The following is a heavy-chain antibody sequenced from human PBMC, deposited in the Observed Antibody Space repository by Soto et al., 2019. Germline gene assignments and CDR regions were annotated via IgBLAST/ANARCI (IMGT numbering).Heavy chain of an antibody. CDR1: GGSISSYY. CDR3: ARGYSSSWYSSAKYGMDV. V-gene: IGHV4-4*07. J-gene: IGHJ6*02. Sequence: SETLSLTCTVSGGSISSYYWSWIRQPAGKGLEWIGRIYTGGSTNYNPSLKSRVTMSVDTSKNQFSLKLSSVTAADTAVYYCARGYSSSWYSSAKYGMDVWGQGTTVTVSS. CDR2: IYTGGST. D-gene: IGHD6-13*01.